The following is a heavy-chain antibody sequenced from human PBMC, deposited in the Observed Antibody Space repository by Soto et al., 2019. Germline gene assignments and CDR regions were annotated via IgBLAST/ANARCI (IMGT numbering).Heavy chain of an antibody. J-gene: IGHJ4*02. Sequence: QVQLVQSGAEVKKPGSSVKVSCKASGGTFSSYTISWVRQAPGQGLEWMGRIIPILGIANYAQKFQGRVTITAEKSTSTAYMELSSLRSEDTAVYYCASNSVRGVIIGGYWGQGTLVTVSS. D-gene: IGHD3-10*02. CDR3: ASNSVRGVIIGGY. V-gene: IGHV1-69*02. CDR2: IIPILGIA. CDR1: GGTFSSYT.